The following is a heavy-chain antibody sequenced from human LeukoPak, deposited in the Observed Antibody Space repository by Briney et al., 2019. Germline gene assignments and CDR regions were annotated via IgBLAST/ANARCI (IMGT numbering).Heavy chain of an antibody. D-gene: IGHD2-2*01. Sequence: ASVKVSCTASGYTFTGYYMHWVRQAPGQGLEWMGWINPNSGGTNYAQKFQGRVTMTRDTSISTAYMELSRLRSDDTAVYYCARGYCSSTSCHYYYYGMDVWGQGTTVTVSS. CDR3: ARGYCSSTSCHYYYYGMDV. V-gene: IGHV1-2*02. CDR1: GYTFTGYY. J-gene: IGHJ6*02. CDR2: INPNSGGT.